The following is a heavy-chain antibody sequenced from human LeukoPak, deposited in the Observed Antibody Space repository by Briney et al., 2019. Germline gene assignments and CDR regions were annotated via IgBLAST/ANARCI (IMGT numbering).Heavy chain of an antibody. D-gene: IGHD2-15*01. J-gene: IGHJ4*02. V-gene: IGHV3-23*01. Sequence: QTGGSVRLSCAVSGFTFSSYARRWVRQAPGRGLEGVSAFSGCGGGTYYADSAKGRCTISRQNSKNTLYLQMISLRAEDTAVYFCAKDWQLLDYWGQRSLVTVS. CDR3: AKDWQLLDY. CDR1: GFTFSSYA. CDR2: FSGCGGGT.